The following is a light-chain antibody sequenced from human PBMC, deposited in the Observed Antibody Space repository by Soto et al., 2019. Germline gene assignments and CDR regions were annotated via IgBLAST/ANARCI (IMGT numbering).Light chain of an antibody. CDR2: STN. Sequence: QTVVTQEPSLSVSPGGTVTLTCGLSSGSVSTSYYPSWYQQTPGQAPRTLIYSTNTRSSGVPDRFSGSILGNKAALTITGAQADDESDYYCVLYMGSGISVFGGGTKLTVI. V-gene: IGLV8-61*01. CDR3: VLYMGSGISV. J-gene: IGLJ3*02. CDR1: SGSVSTSYY.